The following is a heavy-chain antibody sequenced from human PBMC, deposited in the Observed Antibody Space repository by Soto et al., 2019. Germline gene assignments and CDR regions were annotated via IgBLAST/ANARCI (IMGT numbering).Heavy chain of an antibody. J-gene: IGHJ6*02. CDR2: IYTSGTT. V-gene: IGHV4-4*07. Sequence: SETLSLTCNVSGGSIRSYYWSWIRQPAGKALEWIRRIYTSGTTNYNPSIKSRATILIDTSKNQLSLKLSFVTAADTAVYYCAREGASGFGMDGWGQGTTVT. CDR1: GGSIRSYY. CDR3: AREGASGFGMDG. D-gene: IGHD1-26*01.